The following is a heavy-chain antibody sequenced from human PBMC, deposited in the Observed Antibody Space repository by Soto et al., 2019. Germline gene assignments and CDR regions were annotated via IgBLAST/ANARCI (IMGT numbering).Heavy chain of an antibody. CDR2: IYPGDSDP. CDR1: GYSFTNYW. CDR3: ASQARYSNYGYYYGMDV. J-gene: IGHJ6*02. D-gene: IGHD4-4*01. Sequence: XESLNISCKGSGYSFTNYWIGWVRQMPGKGLEWMGIIYPGDSDPRYSPSFQGQVTISADKSISTAYLQWSSLKASDTAMYYCASQARYSNYGYYYGMDVWGQGTTVTVSS. V-gene: IGHV5-51*01.